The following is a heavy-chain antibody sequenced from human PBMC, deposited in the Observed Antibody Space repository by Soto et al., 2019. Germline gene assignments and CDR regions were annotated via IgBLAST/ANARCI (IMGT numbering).Heavy chain of an antibody. CDR1: GFIFSDHY. CDR3: ARDLWGAQYVEI. Sequence: ELQLVESGGRLVQPGGSLRLSCAASGFIFSDHYMDWVRQSPGKGLELVGRIRKKVNSYTTEYAASVKGRFTVSRDDSTNSLYLQMNSLKTADTAIYYCARDLWGAQYVEIWGRGTLFTGSS. V-gene: IGHV3-72*01. J-gene: IGHJ2*01. D-gene: IGHD7-27*01. CDR2: IRKKVNSYTT.